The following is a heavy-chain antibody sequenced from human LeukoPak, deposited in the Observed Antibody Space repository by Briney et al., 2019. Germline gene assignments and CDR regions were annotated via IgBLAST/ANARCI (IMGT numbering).Heavy chain of an antibody. J-gene: IGHJ4*02. CDR3: ARDLSVWGSLEY. CDR2: ISYDGSNK. V-gene: IGHV3-30-3*01. Sequence: GGSLRLSCAASGFTFSSYAMHWVRQAPGKGLEWVAVISYDGSNKYYADSVKGRFTISRDNSKNPLYLQMNSLRAEDTAVYYCARDLSVWGSLEYWGQGTLVTVSS. D-gene: IGHD3-16*01. CDR1: GFTFSSYA.